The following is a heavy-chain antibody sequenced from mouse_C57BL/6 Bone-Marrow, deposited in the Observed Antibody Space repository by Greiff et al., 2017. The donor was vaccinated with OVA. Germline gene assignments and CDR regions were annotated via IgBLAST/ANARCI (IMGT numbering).Heavy chain of an antibody. V-gene: IGHV1-18*01. Sequence: LQQSGPELVKPGASVKIPCKASGYTFTDYNMDWVKQSHGKSLEWIGDIIPNNGGTIYNQKFKGKATLTVDKSSSTAYMELRSLTSDDTAVYYSASRDKWFDYWGQGTTLTVSS. CDR2: IIPNNGGT. CDR1: GYTFTDYN. J-gene: IGHJ2*01. CDR3: ASRDKWFDY. D-gene: IGHD1-3*01.